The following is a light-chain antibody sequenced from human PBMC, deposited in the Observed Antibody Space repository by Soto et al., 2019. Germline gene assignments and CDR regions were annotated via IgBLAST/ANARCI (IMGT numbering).Light chain of an antibody. CDR2: DAS. J-gene: IGKJ5*01. CDR3: QQRSNWPT. Sequence: EIVLTQSPATLSLSPWERATLSCRASQSISSSYLAWYQQRPGQAPRLLIYDASKRATGIPARFSGSGSGTDFTLTISSLEPEDFAVYYCQQRSNWPTFGQGTRLEIK. V-gene: IGKV3-11*01. CDR1: QSISSSY.